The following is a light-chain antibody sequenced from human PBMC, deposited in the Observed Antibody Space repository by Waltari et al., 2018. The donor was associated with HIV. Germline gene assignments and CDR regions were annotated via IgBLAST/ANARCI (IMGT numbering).Light chain of an antibody. CDR1: SGSVSSSYY. V-gene: IGLV8-61*01. J-gene: IGLJ3*02. CDR3: VLYMGSGSWV. Sequence: QTVVTQEPSFSVSPGGTVTLTCGLSSGSVSSSYYPSWYQQTAGQAPRTLIYSTSARSSGVPDRFSGCILGNKAALTITGAQADDESDYYCVLYMGSGSWVFGGGTKLTVL. CDR2: STS.